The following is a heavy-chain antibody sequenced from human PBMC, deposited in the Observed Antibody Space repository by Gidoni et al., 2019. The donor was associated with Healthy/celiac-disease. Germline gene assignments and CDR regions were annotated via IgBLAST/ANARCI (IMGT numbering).Heavy chain of an antibody. CDR1: GFTFSSYA. CDR2: ISYDGINK. D-gene: IGHD3-10*01. V-gene: IGHV3-30*01. CDR3: ASSVGTMVRGVVQH. J-gene: IGHJ1*01. Sequence: QVQLVESGGGVVQPGRSLRLSCAASGFTFSSYAMHWVRQAPGKGPEWVAVISYDGINKYYADSVKGRFTISRDNSKNTLYLQMNSLRAEDTAVYYCASSVGTMVRGVVQHWGQGTLVTVSS.